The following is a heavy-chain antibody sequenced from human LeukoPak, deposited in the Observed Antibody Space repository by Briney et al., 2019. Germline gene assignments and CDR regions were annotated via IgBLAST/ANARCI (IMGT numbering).Heavy chain of an antibody. Sequence: SETLSPTCSVSGGSISGYYWSWIRQPPGKGLEWIGYIYYSGTTIYNPSLKSRVTISVDTSKNQFSLKLSSVTAADTAVYYCARDRGYSGYDAYYFDYWGQGTLVTVSS. V-gene: IGHV4-59*01. CDR1: GGSISGYY. D-gene: IGHD5-12*01. CDR2: IYYSGTT. J-gene: IGHJ4*02. CDR3: ARDRGYSGYDAYYFDY.